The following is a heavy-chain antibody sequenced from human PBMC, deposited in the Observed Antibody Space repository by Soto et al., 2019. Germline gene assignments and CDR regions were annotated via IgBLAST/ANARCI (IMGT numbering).Heavy chain of an antibody. CDR1: GGSISSGGYY. Sequence: TLSLTCTVSGGSISSGGYYWSWIRQHPGKGLEWIGYIYYSGSTYYNPSLKSRVTISVDTSKNQFSLKLSSMTAADTAVYYCARDFSRMVRGVIQIWGQGTMVP. V-gene: IGHV4-31*02. J-gene: IGHJ3*02. D-gene: IGHD3-10*01. CDR3: ARDFSRMVRGVIQI. CDR2: IYYSGST.